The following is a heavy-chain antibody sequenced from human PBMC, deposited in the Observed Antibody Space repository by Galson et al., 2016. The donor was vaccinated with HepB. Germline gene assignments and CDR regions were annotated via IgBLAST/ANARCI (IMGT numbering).Heavy chain of an antibody. J-gene: IGHJ5*02. V-gene: IGHV3-7*03. Sequence: SLRLSCAASGFSFSHYWMAWVRQAPGKGLEWVGNIRADGTANDYVGSVKGRFTMSRDNAQKSPFLQMTSLRVEDTAVYYCARENFWKLDQWGQETLVTVSS. D-gene: IGHD3-3*01. CDR2: IRADGTAN. CDR1: GFSFSHYW. CDR3: ARENFWKLDQ.